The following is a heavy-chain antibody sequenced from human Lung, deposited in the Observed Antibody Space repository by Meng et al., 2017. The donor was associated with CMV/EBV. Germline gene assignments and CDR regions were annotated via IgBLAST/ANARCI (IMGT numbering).Heavy chain of an antibody. CDR3: ARGGEPYCGGDCSPGYFQH. Sequence: TXSLXCTVSGGSISSGGYYWSWIRQHPGKGLEWIGYIYYSGSTYYNPSLKSRVTISVDTSKNQFSLKLSSVTAADTAVYYCARGGEPYCGGDCSPGYFQHWGQGXLVTVSS. J-gene: IGHJ1*01. CDR1: GGSISSGGYY. V-gene: IGHV4-31*03. D-gene: IGHD2-21*01. CDR2: IYYSGST.